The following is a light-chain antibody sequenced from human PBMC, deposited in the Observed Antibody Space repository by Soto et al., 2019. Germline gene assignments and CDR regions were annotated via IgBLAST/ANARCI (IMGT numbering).Light chain of an antibody. Sequence: DIQMTQGPSTLSASVGDRVTIHCRASQTIGNWLAWYQQKPGKAPKXLIYDASILESGVPSRCSSSGAGTEFTLTISSLQTDDFSTDYCQQYHSYWTFGQGTKVDIK. J-gene: IGKJ1*01. CDR1: QTIGNW. CDR2: DAS. CDR3: QQYHSYWT. V-gene: IGKV1-5*01.